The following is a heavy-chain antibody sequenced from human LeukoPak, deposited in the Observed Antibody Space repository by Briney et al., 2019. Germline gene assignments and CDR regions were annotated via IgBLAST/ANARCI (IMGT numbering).Heavy chain of an antibody. CDR1: GGSFSGYY. CDR3: ARALGTSFDY. CDR2: INHSGST. J-gene: IGHJ4*02. D-gene: IGHD3-16*01. Sequence: PSEPLSLTCAVYGGSFSGYYWNWIRQPPGKGLEWIGEINHSGSTNYNPSLKSRVTISVDTSKNQFSLKLSSVTAADTAVFYCARALGTSFDYWGQGTLVTVSS. V-gene: IGHV4-34*01.